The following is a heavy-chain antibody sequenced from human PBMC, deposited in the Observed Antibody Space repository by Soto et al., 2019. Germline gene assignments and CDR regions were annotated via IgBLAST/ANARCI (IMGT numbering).Heavy chain of an antibody. V-gene: IGHV1-69*01. Sequence: QVQLVQSGAEVKKPGSSVKVSCKASGGTFSSYAISWVRQAPGQGLEWMGGIIPIFGTANYAQKFQGRVTITADESTSAAYMELSSLRSEDTAVYYCARDQSGAVAVTEWFDPWGQGTLVTVSS. CDR3: ARDQSGAVAVTEWFDP. CDR2: IIPIFGTA. CDR1: GGTFSSYA. D-gene: IGHD6-19*01. J-gene: IGHJ5*02.